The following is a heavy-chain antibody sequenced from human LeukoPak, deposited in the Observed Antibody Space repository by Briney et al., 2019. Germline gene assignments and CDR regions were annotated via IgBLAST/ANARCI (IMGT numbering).Heavy chain of an antibody. V-gene: IGHV4-34*01. Sequence: PSETLSLTCAVYGGSFSGYYWSWIRQPPGKGLEWIGEINHSGSTNYNPSLKSRVTISVDTSKNQFSLKLSSVTAADTAVYYCASGAAGYFDYWGQGTLVPVSS. CDR3: ASGAAGYFDY. D-gene: IGHD6-13*01. J-gene: IGHJ4*02. CDR1: GGSFSGYY. CDR2: INHSGST.